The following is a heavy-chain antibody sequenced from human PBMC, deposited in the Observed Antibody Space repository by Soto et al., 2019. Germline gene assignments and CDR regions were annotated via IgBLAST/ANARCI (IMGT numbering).Heavy chain of an antibody. V-gene: IGHV3-23*01. D-gene: IGHD3-3*01. CDR3: AKGHTISFDS. Sequence: GGSLRLSCAASGLSFSSFAMSWVRQAPGKGVEWVAVISAGGGTTYYADSVKGRFTVSRDNPKNTLDLKMSSLRAEDTAVYYCAKGHTISFDSWGQGTLVTVSS. CDR1: GLSFSSFA. CDR2: ISAGGGTT. J-gene: IGHJ4*02.